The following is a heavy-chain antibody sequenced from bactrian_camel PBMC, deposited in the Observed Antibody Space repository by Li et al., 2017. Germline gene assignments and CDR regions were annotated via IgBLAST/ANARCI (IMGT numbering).Heavy chain of an antibody. V-gene: IGHV3S55*01. Sequence: QVQLVESGVGSVQAGGSLRLSCAASGYTFSSYCMAWFRQVPGKEREGVAALNTDTTPVYADSVKGRFTISQDSAENTLYLQMNSLKPEDTGMYYCAFEIQPRVGGLDYSQGAPMAPLCPTQGNWGQGTQVTVS. D-gene: IGHD7*01. CDR2: LNTDTTP. J-gene: IGHJ4*01. CDR1: GYTFSSYC. CDR3: AFEIQPRVGGLDYSQGAPMAPLCPTQGN.